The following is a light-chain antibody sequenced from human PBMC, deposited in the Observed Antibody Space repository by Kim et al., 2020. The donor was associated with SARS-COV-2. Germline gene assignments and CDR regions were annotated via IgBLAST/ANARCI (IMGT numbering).Light chain of an antibody. CDR1: SGHSSYA. CDR3: QTWGTGIVV. V-gene: IGLV4-69*01. Sequence: ASVKLTCTRGSGHSSYAIAWHQQQPGKGPRYLMKLNSDGSHSKGDGIPDRFSGSSSGAERYLTISSLQSEDEADYYCQTWGTGIVVFGGGTQLTVL. CDR2: LNSDGSH. J-gene: IGLJ2*01.